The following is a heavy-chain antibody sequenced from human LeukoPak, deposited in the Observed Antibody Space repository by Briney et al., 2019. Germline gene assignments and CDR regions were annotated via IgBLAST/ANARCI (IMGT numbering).Heavy chain of an antibody. CDR2: IIPIFGTA. Sequence: SVKVSCKTSGYRFTGFYIHWVRQAPGQGLEWMGGIIPIFGTANYAQKFQGRVTITTDESTSTAYMELSSLRSEDTAVYYCARGIYSSSSDFDYWGQGTLVTVSS. CDR1: GYRFTGFY. CDR3: ARGIYSSSSDFDY. J-gene: IGHJ4*02. D-gene: IGHD6-6*01. V-gene: IGHV1-69*05.